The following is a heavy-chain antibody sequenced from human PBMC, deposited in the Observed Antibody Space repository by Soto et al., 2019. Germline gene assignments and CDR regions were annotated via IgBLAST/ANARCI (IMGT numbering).Heavy chain of an antibody. CDR2: LSGSGGRS. CDR3: AKDRGPGGYRYVLFDY. D-gene: IGHD5-18*01. Sequence: EVKLLESGGGLVQPGGSLRLSCAASGFTFSSYAMSWVRQAPGKGLEWVSSLSGSGGRSYHTDSVKGRFTISRDNSKNTLYLQMNSLRAEDTAVYYCAKDRGPGGYRYVLFDYWGQGTLVTVSS. CDR1: GFTFSSYA. J-gene: IGHJ4*02. V-gene: IGHV3-23*01.